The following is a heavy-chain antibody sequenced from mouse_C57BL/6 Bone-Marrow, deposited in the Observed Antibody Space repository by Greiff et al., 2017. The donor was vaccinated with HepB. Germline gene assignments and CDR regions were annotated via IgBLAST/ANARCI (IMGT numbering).Heavy chain of an antibody. D-gene: IGHD2-3*01. V-gene: IGHV5-16*01. Sequence: EVKLMESEGGLVQPGSSMKLSCTASGFTFSDYYMAWVRQVPEKGLEWVANINYDGSSTYYLDSLKSRFIISRDNAKNILYLQMSSLKSEDTATYYCARDWDGPDYWGQGTTLTVSS. CDR1: GFTFSDYY. J-gene: IGHJ2*01. CDR2: INYDGSST. CDR3: ARDWDGPDY.